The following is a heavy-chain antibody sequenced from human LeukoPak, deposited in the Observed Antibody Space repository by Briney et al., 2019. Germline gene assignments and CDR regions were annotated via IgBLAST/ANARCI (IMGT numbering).Heavy chain of an antibody. CDR2: IYTSGST. Sequence: SETPSLTCTVSGDSLSSTYWSWIRQPAGKGLEWIGRIYTSGSTNYNPSFKSRVTISVDTSKNQFSLKLSSATAADTAVYYCARKLGYCSSTSCYRSSPFDYWGQGTLVTVSS. V-gene: IGHV4-4*07. D-gene: IGHD2-2*01. J-gene: IGHJ4*02. CDR3: ARKLGYCSSTSCYRSSPFDY. CDR1: GDSLSSTY.